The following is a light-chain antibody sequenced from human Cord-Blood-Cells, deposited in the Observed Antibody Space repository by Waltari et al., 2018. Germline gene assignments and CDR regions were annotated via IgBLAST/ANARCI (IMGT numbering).Light chain of an antibody. CDR2: WAS. Sequence: DIVMTQSPASLAVSLGERATINCKSSQSVLYSSNNKNYLAWYQQKPGQPPTLLIYWASTRESGVPDRFSGSGSGTDFTLTISSLQAEDVAVYCCQQYYSTPLTFGGGTKVEIK. J-gene: IGKJ4*01. CDR3: QQYYSTPLT. CDR1: QSVLYSSNNKNY. V-gene: IGKV4-1*01.